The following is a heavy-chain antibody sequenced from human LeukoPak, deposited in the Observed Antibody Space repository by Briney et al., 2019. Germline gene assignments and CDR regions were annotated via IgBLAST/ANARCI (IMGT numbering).Heavy chain of an antibody. Sequence: KPGASVKVSCKASGYTFTSYGISWVRQAPGKGLEWMGWISAYNGNTNYAQKLQGRVTMTTDTSTSTAYMELRSLRSDDTAVYYCARDIGIAARLWFDPWGQGTLVTVSS. CDR1: GYTFTSYG. D-gene: IGHD6-6*01. CDR2: ISAYNGNT. J-gene: IGHJ5*02. V-gene: IGHV1-18*01. CDR3: ARDIGIAARLWFDP.